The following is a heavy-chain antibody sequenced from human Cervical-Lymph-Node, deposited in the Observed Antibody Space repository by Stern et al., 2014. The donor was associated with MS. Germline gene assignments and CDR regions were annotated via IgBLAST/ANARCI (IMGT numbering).Heavy chain of an antibody. CDR3: ARRGIGGSCWFDY. CDR1: GFTFSSYG. CDR2: IWYDGSNK. Sequence: QLVQSGGGVVQPGRSLRLSCAASGFTFSSYGMHWVRQAPGKGLEWVAVIWYDGSNKYYADSVKGRFTISRDNSKNTLYLQMNSLRAEDTAVYYCARRGIGGSCWFDYWGQGTLVTVSS. D-gene: IGHD2-15*01. V-gene: IGHV3-33*01. J-gene: IGHJ4*02.